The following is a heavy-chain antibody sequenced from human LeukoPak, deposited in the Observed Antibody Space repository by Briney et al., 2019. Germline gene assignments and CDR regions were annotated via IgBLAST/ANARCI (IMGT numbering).Heavy chain of an antibody. CDR3: ARDYCGGGCHLGGDGMDV. D-gene: IGHD2-15*01. V-gene: IGHV1-18*01. J-gene: IGHJ6*02. Sequence: ASVKVSCKASGYTFTSYGISWVRQAPGQGLEWMGRISAYNGNTNYAQKFQGTVTMTTDTSTSTAYMELRSLRSDDTAVYYCARDYCGGGCHLGGDGMDVWGQGTTVTVSS. CDR1: GYTFTSYG. CDR2: ISAYNGNT.